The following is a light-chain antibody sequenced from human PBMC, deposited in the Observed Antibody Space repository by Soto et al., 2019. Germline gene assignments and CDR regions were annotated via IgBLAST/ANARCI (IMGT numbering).Light chain of an antibody. CDR1: SSNIGNNY. V-gene: IGLV1-51*01. CDR2: DNN. CDR3: GTWDNSLSAGVV. J-gene: IGLJ7*01. Sequence: QPVLTQPPSVCAAPGQKVTISCSGSSSNIGNNYVFWYQQLPGTAPKLLIYDNNKRPSGIPDRFSGSKSGTSATLGITGLQTGDEADYYCGTWDNSLSAGVVFGGGTQLTVL.